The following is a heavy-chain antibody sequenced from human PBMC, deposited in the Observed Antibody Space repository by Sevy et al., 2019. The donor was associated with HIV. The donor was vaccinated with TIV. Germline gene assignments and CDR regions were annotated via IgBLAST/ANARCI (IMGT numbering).Heavy chain of an antibody. V-gene: IGHV3-30*04. D-gene: IGHD5-12*01. Sequence: GGSLRLSCAASGFTFINHAMHLVRQAPGKGLEWVTVISYDGSNKYYADSVKGRFTISRDTSKSTVYLQMDSLRAEDTAVYYCARDLNSGYANYYYYGMDVWGQGTTVTVSS. CDR3: ARDLNSGYANYYYYGMDV. CDR2: ISYDGSNK. J-gene: IGHJ6*02. CDR1: GFTFINHA.